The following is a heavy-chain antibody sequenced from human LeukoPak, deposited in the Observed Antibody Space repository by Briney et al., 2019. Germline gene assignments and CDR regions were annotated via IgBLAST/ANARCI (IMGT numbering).Heavy chain of an antibody. V-gene: IGHV3-11*06. CDR2: ISDSSDDR. CDR1: GFTFSDYY. Sequence: GGSPRLSCVVSGFTFSDYYMSWIRQAPGKGLEWVSYISDSSDDRRYADSVEGRFTISRDNSKNSLYLQMNALRAEDTGVYYCGFIAAAGRWGQGTLVTVSS. CDR3: GFIAAAGR. J-gene: IGHJ4*02. D-gene: IGHD6-25*01.